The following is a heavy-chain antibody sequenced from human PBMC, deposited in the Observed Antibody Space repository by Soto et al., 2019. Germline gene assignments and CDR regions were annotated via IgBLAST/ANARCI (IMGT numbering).Heavy chain of an antibody. V-gene: IGHV1-3*01. J-gene: IGHJ6*03. Sequence: ASVKVSCKASGYTFTSYAMHWVRQAPGQRLEWMGWINAGNGNTKYSQKFQGRVTITRDTSASTAYMELSSLRSEDTAVYYFARDHFWSGYLHYYYYMDVWGKGTTVTVSS. CDR1: GYTFTSYA. CDR2: INAGNGNT. D-gene: IGHD3-3*02. CDR3: ARDHFWSGYLHYYYYMDV.